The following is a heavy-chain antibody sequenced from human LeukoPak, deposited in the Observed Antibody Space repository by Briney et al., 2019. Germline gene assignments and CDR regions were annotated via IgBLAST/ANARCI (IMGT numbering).Heavy chain of an antibody. CDR1: GYSISSGYY. CDR2: IYHSGST. J-gene: IGHJ4*02. D-gene: IGHD3-9*01. Sequence: SETLSLTCTVSGYSISSGYYWGWIRQPPGKGLEWIGSIYHSGSTNYNPSLKSRVTISVDTSKNQFSLKLSSVTAADTAVYYCARQHSTSLRYFDWLLFGIDYWGQGTLVTVSS. V-gene: IGHV4-38-2*02. CDR3: ARQHSTSLRYFDWLLFGIDY.